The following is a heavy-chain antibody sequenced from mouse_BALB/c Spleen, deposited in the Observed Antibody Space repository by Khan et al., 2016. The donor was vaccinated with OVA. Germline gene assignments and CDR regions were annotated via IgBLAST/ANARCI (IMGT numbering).Heavy chain of an antibody. CDR1: GFSLTSYA. Sequence: QVQLKESGPGLVAPSQSLSITCTVTGFSLTSYAIHWIRQPPGKGLEWLGVIWAGGSTNYNSALMSRLSISKDNSKSQVFLKMNSLQTHDTAIYYCARNREPYYFDYWGQGTTLTVSS. V-gene: IGHV2-9*02. J-gene: IGHJ2*01. CDR3: ARNREPYYFDY. CDR2: IWAGGST.